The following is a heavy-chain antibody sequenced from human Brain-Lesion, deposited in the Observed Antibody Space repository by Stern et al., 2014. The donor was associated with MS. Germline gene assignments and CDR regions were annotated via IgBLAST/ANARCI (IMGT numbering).Heavy chain of an antibody. CDR2: INPNNGGP. CDR3: ARDQRGITIFGVVTDYYYLGMDV. J-gene: IGHJ6*02. Sequence: QMQLVQSGAEVKKPGASVKVSCKTSGYIFTGYYIHWVRQAPGQGLEWMAWINPNNGGPKYAQKCQGRVNMSRDTSISTAYVELSSLTSDDTAVYYCARDQRGITIFGVVTDYYYLGMDVWGQGTTVTVSS. CDR1: GYIFTGYY. V-gene: IGHV1-2*02. D-gene: IGHD3-3*01.